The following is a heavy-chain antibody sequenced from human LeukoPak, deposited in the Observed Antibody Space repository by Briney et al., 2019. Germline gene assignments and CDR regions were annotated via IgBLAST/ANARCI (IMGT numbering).Heavy chain of an antibody. D-gene: IGHD4-17*01. CDR1: GGSISSYY. CDR2: IHSSGST. J-gene: IGHJ4*02. Sequence: KTSETLSLTCTVSGGSISSYYWSWIRQPPGKGLEWIGYIHSSGSTNYNPSLKSRVTISVDTSKKQFSLKLISVTAADTAVYYCARETRGTTVTSILDYWGQGTLVTVSS. CDR3: ARETRGTTVTSILDY. V-gene: IGHV4-59*01.